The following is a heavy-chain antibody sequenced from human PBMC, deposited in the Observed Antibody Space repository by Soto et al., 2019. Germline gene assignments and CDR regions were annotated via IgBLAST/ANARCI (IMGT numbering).Heavy chain of an antibody. CDR2: ISSSSSTI. Sequence: EVQLVESGGGLVQPGGSLRLSCAASGFTFSSYSMNWVRQAPGKGLEWVSYISSSSSTIYYADSVKGRFTISRDNAKKSRYLQMNSLRDEDTAVYYCARERGGYDSGGRDVWGQGTTVTVSS. J-gene: IGHJ6*02. D-gene: IGHD5-12*01. V-gene: IGHV3-48*02. CDR3: ARERGGYDSGGRDV. CDR1: GFTFSSYS.